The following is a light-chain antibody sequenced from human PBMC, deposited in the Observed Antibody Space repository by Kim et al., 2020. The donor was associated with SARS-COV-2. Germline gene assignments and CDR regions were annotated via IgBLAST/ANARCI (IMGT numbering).Light chain of an antibody. J-gene: IGLJ2*01. Sequence: GLSVTITCTGTTSDVGVYDYVSWYKQHPGKAPKLMMYDVTKRPSGVPDRFPGSTSGITASLTISGLQDDDEADYYCCSYAGSHTSRFGGGTKLTVL. CDR2: DVT. CDR3: CSYAGSHTSR. CDR1: TSDVGVYDY. V-gene: IGLV2-11*02.